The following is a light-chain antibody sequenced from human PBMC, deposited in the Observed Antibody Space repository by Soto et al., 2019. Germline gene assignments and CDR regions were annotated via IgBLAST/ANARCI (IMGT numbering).Light chain of an antibody. J-gene: IGKJ1*01. V-gene: IGKV1-5*01. CDR3: QQYNSDSRT. CDR2: DAS. Sequence: DIQMTQSPSTLSASVGDRVTLTCRASQSISTWLAWYQQKPGNAPKLLIFDASNLESGVPSRFSGSGSGTEFTLTIDSLQPDDFATYYCQQYNSDSRTFGQGTELGIK. CDR1: QSISTW.